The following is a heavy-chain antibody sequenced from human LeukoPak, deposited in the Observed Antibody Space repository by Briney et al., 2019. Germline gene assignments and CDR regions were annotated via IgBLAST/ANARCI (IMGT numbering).Heavy chain of an antibody. CDR3: ARGAEYYAIWRGYAGYSDY. D-gene: IGHD3-3*01. CDR1: GYSISNGYY. V-gene: IGHV4-38-2*02. J-gene: IGHJ4*02. Sequence: SETLSLTCTVSGYSISNGYYWGWIRQPPGKGLEWVGRISHRGSTYYNPSLRSRITISLDRSKQKFSLKLTSVTAADTAVYFCARGAEYYAIWRGYAGYSDYWGQGISVTVSS. CDR2: ISHRGST.